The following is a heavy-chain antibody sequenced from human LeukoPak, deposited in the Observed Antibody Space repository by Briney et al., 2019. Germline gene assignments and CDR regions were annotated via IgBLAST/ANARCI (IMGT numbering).Heavy chain of an antibody. CDR2: INPNSGGT. J-gene: IGHJ4*02. Sequence: ASVKASCKASGYTFTGYYLHWVRQAPGQGLEWMGWINPNSGGTNYAQKFQGRVTMTRDTSISTAYMELSRLRSDDTAVYYCARGEGGYDPHLGWGQGTLVTVSS. V-gene: IGHV1-2*02. CDR1: GYTFTGYY. CDR3: ARGEGGYDPHLG. D-gene: IGHD5-12*01.